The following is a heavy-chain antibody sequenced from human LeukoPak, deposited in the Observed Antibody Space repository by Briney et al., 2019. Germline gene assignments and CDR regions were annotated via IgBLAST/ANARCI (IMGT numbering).Heavy chain of an antibody. J-gene: IGHJ3*02. CDR1: GGSISSGDYY. V-gene: IGHV4-30-4*08. Sequence: PSQTLSLTCTVSGGSISSGDYYWSWIRQPPGKGLEWIGYIYYTVSTFYNPSLKSRVAISVDTSKNLFSLKLTSVTAADTAVYYCARNDCSSTSCQFGDAFDIRGQGAMVTVSS. CDR2: IYYTVST. CDR3: ARNDCSSTSCQFGDAFDI. D-gene: IGHD2-2*01.